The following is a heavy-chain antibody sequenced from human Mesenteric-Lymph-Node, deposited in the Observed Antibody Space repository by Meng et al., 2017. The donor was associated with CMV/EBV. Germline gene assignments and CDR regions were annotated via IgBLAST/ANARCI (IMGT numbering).Heavy chain of an antibody. CDR3: VRDPVVSGLDV. V-gene: IGHV3-48*04. Sequence: GESLKISCTASGFSLSIYSMSWVRQAPGKGLEWVAYIGTGSTKYYADSLEGRFTVSRDDAKNSLYLQMNSLRGEDTAVYFCVRDPVVSGLDVWGQGTTVTDSS. CDR1: GFSLSIYS. CDR2: IGTGSTK. J-gene: IGHJ6*02. D-gene: IGHD5/OR15-5a*01.